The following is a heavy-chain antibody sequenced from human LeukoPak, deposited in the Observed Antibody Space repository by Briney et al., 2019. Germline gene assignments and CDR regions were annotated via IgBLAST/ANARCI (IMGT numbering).Heavy chain of an antibody. Sequence: PGGSLRLSCAASGFTFRSYSMNWVRQAPGKGLEWVSYISSSSSPIYYADSVKGRFTISRDNAKNSLYLQMNSLRAEDTAMYYCARDGWYFDLWGRGTLVTVSS. CDR3: ARDGWYFDL. J-gene: IGHJ2*01. CDR1: GFTFRSYS. CDR2: ISSSSSPI. V-gene: IGHV3-48*01.